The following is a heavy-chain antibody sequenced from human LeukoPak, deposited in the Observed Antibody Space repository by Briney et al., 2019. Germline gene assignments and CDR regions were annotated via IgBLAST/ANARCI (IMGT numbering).Heavy chain of an antibody. Sequence: SETLSLTCTVSGGSVSSGSYYWSWIRQPPGKGLEWIGYIYYSGSTNYNPSLKSRVTISADTSKNQFSLKLSSVTAADTAVYYCARGSPTYYYDSSGYYSFDYWGQGTLVTVSS. CDR2: IYYSGST. J-gene: IGHJ4*02. CDR1: GGSVSSGSYY. V-gene: IGHV4-61*01. D-gene: IGHD3-22*01. CDR3: ARGSPTYYYDSSGYYSFDY.